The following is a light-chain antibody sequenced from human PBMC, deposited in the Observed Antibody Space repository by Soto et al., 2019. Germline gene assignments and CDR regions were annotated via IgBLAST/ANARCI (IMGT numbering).Light chain of an antibody. V-gene: IGKV3-20*01. CDR3: QQFGGSPQT. Sequence: ENVLTQSPGTLSLSPGEGATLSCRASQSVSSYLAWYQQKPGQAPRLLINGASSRATGIPDKFSDSGSGTDFTLTISRLEPEDFAVYYCQQFGGSPQTFGQGTKVEIK. J-gene: IGKJ1*01. CDR1: QSVSSY. CDR2: GAS.